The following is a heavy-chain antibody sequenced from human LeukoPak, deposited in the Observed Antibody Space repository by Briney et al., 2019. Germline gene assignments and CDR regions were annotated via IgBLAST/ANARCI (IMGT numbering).Heavy chain of an antibody. CDR3: ARDIVVVPAAIWGYYYYYMDV. Sequence: PSETLSLTCAVYGGSFSGYYWSWIRQPPGKGLEWIGEINHSGSTNYNPSLKSRVTISVDTSKNQFSLKLGSVTAADTAVYYCARDIVVVPAAIWGYYYYYMDVWGKGTTVTVSS. V-gene: IGHV4-34*01. J-gene: IGHJ6*03. CDR2: INHSGST. CDR1: GGSFSGYY. D-gene: IGHD2-2*01.